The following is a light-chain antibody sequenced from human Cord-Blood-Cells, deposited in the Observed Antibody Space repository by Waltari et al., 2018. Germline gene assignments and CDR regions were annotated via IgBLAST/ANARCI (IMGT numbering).Light chain of an antibody. CDR2: EVS. CDR1: SSDVGGYNY. J-gene: IGLJ1*01. CDR3: SSYTSSSTLYV. Sequence: SALTQPASVSGSPGQSITISCTGTSSDVGGYNYVYWYQQHPGKAPKLMIYEVSNRPSGVSNRFSGSKSGNTASLTISGLQAEDEADYYCSSYTSSSTLYVFGTGTKVTVL. V-gene: IGLV2-14*01.